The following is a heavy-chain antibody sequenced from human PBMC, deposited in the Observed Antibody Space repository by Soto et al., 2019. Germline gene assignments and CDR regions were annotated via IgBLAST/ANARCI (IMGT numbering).Heavy chain of an antibody. CDR2: IKSKTDGGTT. V-gene: IGHV3-15*07. CDR3: TTFYDSSGYYSS. Sequence: EVQLVESGGGLVKPGGSLRLSCAASGFTFSNAWMNWVRQAPGKGLEWVGRIKSKTDGGTTDYAAPVKGRFTISRDDSTNTLYLQMNSLKTEHTAVYYCTTFYDSSGYYSSWGQGTLVTVSS. CDR1: GFTFSNAW. D-gene: IGHD3-22*01. J-gene: IGHJ5*02.